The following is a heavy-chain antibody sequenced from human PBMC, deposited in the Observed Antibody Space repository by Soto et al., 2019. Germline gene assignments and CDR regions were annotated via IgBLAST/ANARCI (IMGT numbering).Heavy chain of an antibody. D-gene: IGHD4-17*01. CDR1: GFTFSSYA. Sequence: LRLSCSAAGFTFSSYAMDWVRQAPGQGLEWLSAISTDGSRTFYADSVKGRFTISRDNSKNTLYLQMSSLRAEDTAVYYCVKDSFRAGVITVTLLSYWGQGTLVTVSS. V-gene: IGHV3-64D*06. J-gene: IGHJ4*02. CDR3: VKDSFRAGVITVTLLSY. CDR2: ISTDGSRT.